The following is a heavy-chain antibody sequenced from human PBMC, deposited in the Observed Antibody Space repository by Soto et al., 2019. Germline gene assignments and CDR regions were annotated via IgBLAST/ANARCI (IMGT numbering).Heavy chain of an antibody. CDR3: ATFTVTTFDY. J-gene: IGHJ4*02. CDR2: IYYSGST. CDR1: GVSISSGDYY. Sequence: SETRSLTCTVSGVSISSGDYYWSWFRQPPGKGLEWIGYIYYSGSTYYNPSLKSRVTISVDTSKNQFSLKLSSVTAADTAVYYCATFTVTTFDYWGQGTLVTVSS. D-gene: IGHD4-17*01. V-gene: IGHV4-30-4*01.